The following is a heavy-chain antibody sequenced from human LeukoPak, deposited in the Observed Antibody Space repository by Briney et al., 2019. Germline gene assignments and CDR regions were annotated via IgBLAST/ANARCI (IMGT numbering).Heavy chain of an antibody. J-gene: IGHJ4*02. CDR2: IYTSGST. Sequence: SETLSLICTVSGGSISSYYWSWIRQPAGKGLEWIGRIYTSGSTNYNPSLKSRVTMSVDTSKNQFSLKLSSVTAADTAVYYCARDWHSSGWYDYWGQGTLVTVSS. D-gene: IGHD6-19*01. CDR3: ARDWHSSGWYDY. CDR1: GGSISSYY. V-gene: IGHV4-4*07.